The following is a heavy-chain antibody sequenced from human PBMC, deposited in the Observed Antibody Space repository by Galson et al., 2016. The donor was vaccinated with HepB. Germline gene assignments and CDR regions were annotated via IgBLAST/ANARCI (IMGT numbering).Heavy chain of an antibody. CDR3: ARDPRKIRYQLLEIYYYYYAMDV. J-gene: IGHJ6*02. Sequence: SVKVSCKAHGYTFTGYHVHWVRQAPGQGLEWMGRINPNTGVPQSEQKFQGRVTMTRDTAINTGYMELRNLRFDDTAVYYCARDPRKIRYQLLEIYYYYYAMDVWGQGTTVTVSS. V-gene: IGHV1-2*06. CDR1: GYTFTGYH. CDR2: INPNTGVP. D-gene: IGHD2-2*01.